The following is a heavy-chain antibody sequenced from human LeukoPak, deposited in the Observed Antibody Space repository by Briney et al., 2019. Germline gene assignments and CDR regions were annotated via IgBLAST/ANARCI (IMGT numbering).Heavy chain of an antibody. J-gene: IGHJ6*03. CDR1: GFAFDDYG. CDR3: ASSAHGSGSFYYYYYMDV. CDR2: INWNGGST. D-gene: IGHD3-10*01. Sequence: GGSLRLSCAASGFAFDDYGMSWVRQAPGKGLEWVSGINWNGGSTGYADSVKGRFTISRDNAKNSLYLQMSSLRAEDTALYYCASSAHGSGSFYYYYYMDVWGKGTTVTVSS. V-gene: IGHV3-20*04.